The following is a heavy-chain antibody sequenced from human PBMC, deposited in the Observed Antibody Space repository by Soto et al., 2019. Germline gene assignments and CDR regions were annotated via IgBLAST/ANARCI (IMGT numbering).Heavy chain of an antibody. V-gene: IGHV1-18*04. CDR1: GYTFTSYG. J-gene: IGHJ4*02. D-gene: IGHD3-10*01. CDR2: ISAYNGNT. Sequence: ASVKVSCKASGYTFTSYGISWVRQAPGQGLEWMGWISAYNGNTNYAQKLQGRFTISRDNSKNTLYLQMNSLRLEDTAVYYCVKDPVSGGSGGAWFDYWGQGTLVTVSS. CDR3: VKDPVSGGSGGAWFDY.